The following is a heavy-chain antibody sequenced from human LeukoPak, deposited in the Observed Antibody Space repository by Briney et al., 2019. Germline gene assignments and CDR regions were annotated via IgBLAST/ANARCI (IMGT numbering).Heavy chain of an antibody. Sequence: PGGSLRLSCDASGFSISDYYMSWIRQSPGKGLEWISYLTSGAGSTKYADSAKGRFTISRDKAKNSVALQLNSLRAEDTAVYYCTRERRGTYYAFESWGQGTLVTVSS. J-gene: IGHJ4*02. CDR1: GFSISDYY. D-gene: IGHD3-16*01. CDR3: TRERRGTYYAFES. CDR2: LTSGAGST. V-gene: IGHV3-11*01.